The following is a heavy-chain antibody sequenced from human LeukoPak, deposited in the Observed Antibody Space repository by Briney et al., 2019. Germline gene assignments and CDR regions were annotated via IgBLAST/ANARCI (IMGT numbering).Heavy chain of an antibody. CDR3: ARGYCSGTSCDMGSNWFDP. Sequence: ASVKVSCKASGYTFTGYYMHWVRQATGQGLEWMGWMNPNSGNTGYAQKFQGRVTMTRNTSISTAYTELSSLRSEDTAVYYCARGYCSGTSCDMGSNWFDPWGQGTLVTVSS. CDR1: GYTFTGYY. CDR2: MNPNSGNT. D-gene: IGHD2-2*02. V-gene: IGHV1-8*02. J-gene: IGHJ5*02.